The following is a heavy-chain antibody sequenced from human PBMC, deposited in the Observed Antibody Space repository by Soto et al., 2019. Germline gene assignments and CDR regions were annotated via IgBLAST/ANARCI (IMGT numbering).Heavy chain of an antibody. CDR1: GCSISSGGYY. CDR3: ARDQGDYDFSSGSSGWFDP. CDR2: IYYSGTT. Sequence: QVQLRESGPGLVKPSQTLSLTCTVSGCSISSGGYYWSWIRQHPGKGLEWIGSIYYSGTTHYNPYLKSRVSISVDTSKNQFSLKGSSVTAADTAVYYCARDQGDYDFSSGSSGWFDPWGQGTLVTVSS. V-gene: IGHV4-31*03. D-gene: IGHD3-3*01. J-gene: IGHJ5*02.